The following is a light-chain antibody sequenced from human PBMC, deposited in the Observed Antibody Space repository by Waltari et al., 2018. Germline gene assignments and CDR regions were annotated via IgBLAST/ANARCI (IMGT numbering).Light chain of an antibody. CDR3: CSYGGSFDPYLV. CDR2: EVT. Sequence: QSALTQPASVSGSPGPSITISCIGTSNDVGKYNLVSWYQQHQGKVPKLIIYEVTKRPSGISKRFSGSKSGSTASLTISGLQAEDEADYYCCSYGGSFDPYLVFGGGTKLTVL. J-gene: IGLJ2*01. V-gene: IGLV2-23*02. CDR1: SNDVGKYNL.